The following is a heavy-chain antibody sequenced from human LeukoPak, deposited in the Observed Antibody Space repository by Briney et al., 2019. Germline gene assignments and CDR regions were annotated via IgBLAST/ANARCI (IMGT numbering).Heavy chain of an antibody. D-gene: IGHD4-17*01. CDR3: ARDEYGDYTPDY. Sequence: GGSLRLSCAASGFTFSSYSMNWGRQAPGKGLEWVSSISSSSSYIYYVDSVTGRFTISRDNAKKSVYLQMNSLRAEDTAVYYCARDEYGDYTPDYWGQGTLVTVSS. CDR2: ISSSSSYI. J-gene: IGHJ4*02. V-gene: IGHV3-21*01. CDR1: GFTFSSYS.